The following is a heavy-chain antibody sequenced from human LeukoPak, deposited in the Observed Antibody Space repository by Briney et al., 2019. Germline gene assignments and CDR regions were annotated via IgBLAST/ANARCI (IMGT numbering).Heavy chain of an antibody. D-gene: IGHD3-10*01. Sequence: ASVKVSCKASGYTFTGYFIHWVRQAPGQGLEWMGWINPYSGDTNYSQKFQGRVTMTRDTSISTAYMELSSLKSDDTAVYCARVAMSGIGGDDFWGQGTLVTASS. J-gene: IGHJ4*02. CDR3: ARVAMSGIGGDDF. CDR2: INPYSGDT. CDR1: GYTFTGYF. V-gene: IGHV1-2*02.